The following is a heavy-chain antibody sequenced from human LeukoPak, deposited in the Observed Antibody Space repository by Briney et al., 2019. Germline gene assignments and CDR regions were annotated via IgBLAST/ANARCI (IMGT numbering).Heavy chain of an antibody. D-gene: IGHD2-8*01. J-gene: IGHJ4*02. CDR1: GFTFSSYA. CDR3: ARGAWSSPIDY. CDR2: ISPSGDVT. V-gene: IGHV3-23*01. Sequence: PGGSLRLSCTASGFTFSSYAMSWIRLAPGKGLEWVSSISPSGDVTFYTDSVKGRFTFFRDNSRNTLSLLMNSLTADDTAVYYCARGAWSSPIDYWGQGTLVTVSS.